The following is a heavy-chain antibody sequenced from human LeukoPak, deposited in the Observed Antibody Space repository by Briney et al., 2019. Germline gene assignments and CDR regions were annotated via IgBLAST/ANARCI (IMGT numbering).Heavy chain of an antibody. CDR2: IIPIFGTA. CDR3: ARGVGTAMVNLYFDY. D-gene: IGHD5-18*01. CDR1: GGTFSSYA. J-gene: IGHJ4*02. Sequence: SVKVSCKASGGTFSSYAISWVRQAPGQGLEWMGGIIPIFGTANYAQKFQGRVTITADKSTSTAYMELSSLRSEDTAVYYCARGVGTAMVNLYFDYWGQGTLVTVSS. V-gene: IGHV1-69*06.